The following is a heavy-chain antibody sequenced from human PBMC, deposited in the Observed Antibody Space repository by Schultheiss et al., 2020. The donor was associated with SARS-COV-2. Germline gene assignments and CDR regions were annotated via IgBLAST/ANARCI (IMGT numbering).Heavy chain of an antibody. J-gene: IGHJ4*02. CDR1: GFTFSSYA. D-gene: IGHD2-8*01. V-gene: IGHV3-30-3*01. Sequence: GGSLRLSCAASGFTFSSYAMHWVRQAPGKGLEWVAVISYDGYNKYYADSVKGRFTISRDNAKNTLYLQMNSLRAEDTAVYYCATQRFCPKGVCLWGNDYWGQGTLVTVSS. CDR3: ATQRFCPKGVCLWGNDY. CDR2: ISYDGYNK.